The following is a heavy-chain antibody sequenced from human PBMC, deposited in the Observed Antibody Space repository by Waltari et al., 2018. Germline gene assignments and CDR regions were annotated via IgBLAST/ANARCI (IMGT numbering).Heavy chain of an antibody. J-gene: IGHJ4*02. D-gene: IGHD5-12*01. Sequence: EVLLLESGGGLVQPGGSLRLSCAASGFTFRSYAMSWVRQAPGKGVEGVSVIYSGGSRYYSDSVKGRFTISRDNSKNTLYLQMNSLRAEDTAVDYCAKEMATIQDYWGQGTLVTVSS. V-gene: IGHV3-23*03. CDR2: IYSGGSR. CDR3: AKEMATIQDY. CDR1: GFTFRSYA.